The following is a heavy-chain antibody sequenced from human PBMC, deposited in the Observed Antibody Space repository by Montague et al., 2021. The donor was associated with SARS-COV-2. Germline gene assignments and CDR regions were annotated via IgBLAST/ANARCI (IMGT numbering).Heavy chain of an antibody. CDR1: GGYFSGYY. J-gene: IGHJ4*02. CDR3: ARCSRPWLVRPPHYYYFDY. CDR2: VNHSGST. Sequence: SETLSLTCAVYGGYFSGYYWSWIRQPPGKGLEWIGEVNHSGSTNYNPSLKSRVTISVDTSKNQFSLKLSSVTAADTAVYYRARCSRPWLVRPPHYYYFDYWGQGTLVTVSS. D-gene: IGHD6-19*01. V-gene: IGHV4-34*01.